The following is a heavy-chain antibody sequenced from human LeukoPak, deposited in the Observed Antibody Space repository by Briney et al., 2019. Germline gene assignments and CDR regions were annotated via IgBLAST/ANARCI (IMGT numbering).Heavy chain of an antibody. D-gene: IGHD3-10*01. J-gene: IGHJ6*03. Sequence: KPGGSLRLSCAASGFTFSSYSMNWVRQAPGKGLEWVSSISSSSSYIYYADSVKGRFTISRDNAKNSLYLQMNSLRAEDTAVYYCARDRMLRGVIDYYYMDVWGKGTTITVSS. CDR2: ISSSSSYI. CDR3: ARDRMLRGVIDYYYMDV. CDR1: GFTFSSYS. V-gene: IGHV3-21*01.